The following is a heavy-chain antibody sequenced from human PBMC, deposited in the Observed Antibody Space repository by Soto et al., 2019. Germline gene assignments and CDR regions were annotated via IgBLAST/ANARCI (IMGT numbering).Heavy chain of an antibody. J-gene: IGHJ3*02. D-gene: IGHD3-10*01. CDR2: IYYSGST. CDR1: GGSISSYY. CDR3: ARRYGSCFDI. V-gene: IGHV4-59*08. Sequence: QVQLQESGPGLVKPSETLSLTCTVSGGSISSYYWSWIRQPPGKGLEWIGYIYYSGSTNYNPSLKSRLTISVDTSKNQFSLKLSSVTAAYTDVYYCARRYGSCFDIWGQGTMVTVAS.